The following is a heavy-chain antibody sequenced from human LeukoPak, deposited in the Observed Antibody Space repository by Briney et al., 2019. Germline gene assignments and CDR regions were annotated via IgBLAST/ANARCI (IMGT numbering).Heavy chain of an antibody. V-gene: IGHV1-2*02. CDR3: ARVGGYCTTTSCSYGMDV. J-gene: IGHJ6*02. CDR1: GYSFTDYY. Sequence: APVKLSCKASGYSFTDYYMHWVRQSPGQGLEWMGWINPYSGDTNYAQKFQARVRTTRDTSNSTAYMEVSRLRSDDAAVFYCARVGGYCTTTSCSYGMDVWGQACTVTVSS. D-gene: IGHD2-2*01. CDR2: INPYSGDT.